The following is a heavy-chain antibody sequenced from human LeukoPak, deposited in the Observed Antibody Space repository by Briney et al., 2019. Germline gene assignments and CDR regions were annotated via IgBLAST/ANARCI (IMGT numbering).Heavy chain of an antibody. Sequence: PGGSPRLSCAASGFTFSNYWMHWVRQVPGKGLVWVSHINSDGSRTNYADSVKGRFTISRDNSKNTLYLQMNSLRAEDTAVYYCAKDGYSSGWHWGQGTLVTVSS. D-gene: IGHD6-19*01. CDR1: GFTFSNYW. CDR2: INSDGSRT. CDR3: AKDGYSSGWH. V-gene: IGHV3-74*01. J-gene: IGHJ4*02.